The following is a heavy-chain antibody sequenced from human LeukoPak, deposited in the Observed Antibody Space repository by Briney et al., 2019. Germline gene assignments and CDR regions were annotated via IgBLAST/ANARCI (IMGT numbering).Heavy chain of an antibody. CDR2: ISAYNGNT. CDR1: GYTFTSYG. CDR3: ARDIVVVPAARTNWFDP. J-gene: IGHJ5*02. Sequence: ASVKVSCKASGYTFTSYGISWVRQAPGQGLEWMGWISAYNGNTNYAQKLQGRVTMTTDTSTSTAYMELSSLRSEDTAVYYCARDIVVVPAARTNWFDPWGQGTLVTVSS. V-gene: IGHV1-18*01. D-gene: IGHD2-2*01.